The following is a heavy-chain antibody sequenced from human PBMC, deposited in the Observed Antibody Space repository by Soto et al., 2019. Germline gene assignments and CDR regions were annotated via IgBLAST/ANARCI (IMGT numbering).Heavy chain of an antibody. CDR3: ARGSTVTTVTNWFDP. V-gene: IGHV1-69*02. J-gene: IGHJ5*02. CDR2: IIPILGIA. Sequence: SVKVSCKASGGTFSSYTISWVRQAPGQGLEWMGRIIPILGIANYAQKFQGRVTITADKSTSTAYMELSSLRSEDTAVYYCARGSTVTTVTNWFDPWGQGTLVTVSS. D-gene: IGHD4-4*01. CDR1: GGTFSSYT.